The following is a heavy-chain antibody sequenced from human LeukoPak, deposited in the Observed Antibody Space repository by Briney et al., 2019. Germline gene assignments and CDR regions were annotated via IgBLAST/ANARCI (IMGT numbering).Heavy chain of an antibody. J-gene: IGHJ4*02. CDR3: ARDGGYCTITTCYHTLDY. Sequence: GGSLRLSCAASGFTFSSYGMHWARQAPGKGLEWVAAIWYDGSNTYYTDSVKGRFTISRDNSKNTLYLQMNSLRAEDTAVYYCARDGGYCTITTCYHTLDYWGQGILVTVSS. D-gene: IGHD2-2*01. V-gene: IGHV3-33*01. CDR1: GFTFSSYG. CDR2: IWYDGSNT.